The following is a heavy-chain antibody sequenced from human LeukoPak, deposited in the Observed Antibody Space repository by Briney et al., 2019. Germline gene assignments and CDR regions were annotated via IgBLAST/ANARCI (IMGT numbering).Heavy chain of an antibody. CDR3: AKYGNDYGDYDAFDI. Sequence: GGSLRLSCAASGFTFSSYAMSWVRQAPGKGLEWVSAISGSGGSTYNADSVKGRFTISRDNSKNTLYLQMNSLRAEDTAVYYCAKYGNDYGDYDAFDIWGQGTMVTVSS. J-gene: IGHJ3*02. CDR1: GFTFSSYA. V-gene: IGHV3-23*01. CDR2: ISGSGGST. D-gene: IGHD4-17*01.